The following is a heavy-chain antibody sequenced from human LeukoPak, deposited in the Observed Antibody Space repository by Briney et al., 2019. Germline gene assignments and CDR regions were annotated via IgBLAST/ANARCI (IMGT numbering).Heavy chain of an antibody. CDR2: ISSSSSYI. V-gene: IGHV3-21*01. CDR1: GFTFGSYS. J-gene: IGHJ4*02. Sequence: GGSLRLSCAASGFTFGSYSMNWVRQAPGKGLEWVSSISSSSSYIYYADSVKGRFTISRDNAKNSLYLQMNSLRAEDTAVYYCAKRKAAAGIDYWGQGTLVTVSS. D-gene: IGHD6-13*01. CDR3: AKRKAAAGIDY.